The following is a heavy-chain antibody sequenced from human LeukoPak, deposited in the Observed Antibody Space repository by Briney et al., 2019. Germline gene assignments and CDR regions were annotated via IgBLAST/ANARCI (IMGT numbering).Heavy chain of an antibody. CDR2: IYPGDSDT. CDR3: ATDRLELRNYYYYMDV. Sequence: PGGSLRLSCKGSGYSFTSYWIGWVRQMPGKGLEWMGIIYPGDSDTRYSPSFQGQVTISADKSISTAYLQWSSLKASDTAMYYCATDRLELRNYYYYMDVWGKGTTVTVSS. D-gene: IGHD1-7*01. J-gene: IGHJ6*03. CDR1: GYSFTSYW. V-gene: IGHV5-51*01.